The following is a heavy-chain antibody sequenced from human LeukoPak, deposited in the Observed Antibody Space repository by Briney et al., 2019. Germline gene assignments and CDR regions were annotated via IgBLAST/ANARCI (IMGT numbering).Heavy chain of an antibody. CDR2: INHSGST. CDR3: ARTTITMVRGVIIHYYYYYMDV. V-gene: IGHV4-34*01. D-gene: IGHD3-10*01. Sequence: PSETLSLTCTVSGGSISSYYWSWIRQPPGKGLEWIGEINHSGSTNYNPSLKSRVTISVDTSKNQFSLKLSSVTAADTAVYYCARTTITMVRGVIIHYYYYYMDVWGKGTTVTISS. J-gene: IGHJ6*03. CDR1: GGSISSYY.